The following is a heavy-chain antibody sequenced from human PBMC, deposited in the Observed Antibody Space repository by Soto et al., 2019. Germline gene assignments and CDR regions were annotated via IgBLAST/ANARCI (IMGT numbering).Heavy chain of an antibody. CDR3: ARGGTLGGYDY. CDR1: GYTFTSYD. D-gene: IGHD3-16*01. CDR2: MNPNSGNT. J-gene: IGHJ4*02. V-gene: IGHV1-8*01. Sequence: QVQLVQSGAEVKKPGASVKVSCKASGYTFTSYDINWVRQATGQGLEWMGWMNPNSGNTGNAQKFQGRVIKTRNPSISTADMAVSSLRSEDAAVYYCARGGTLGGYDYCGQGPLVTVAS.